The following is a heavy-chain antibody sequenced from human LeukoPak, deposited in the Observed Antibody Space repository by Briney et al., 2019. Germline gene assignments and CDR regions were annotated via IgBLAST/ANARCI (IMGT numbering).Heavy chain of an antibody. V-gene: IGHV4-38-2*02. CDR3: ARVGYGPNYYYYYMDV. CDR1: DYSISSGFH. D-gene: IGHD5-12*01. CDR2: IHHSGRT. Sequence: SETLSLTCTVSDYSISSGFHWGWIRQPPGKGLEWIATIHHSGRTYYNPSLKSRVTMSVDTSKNQFSLKLSSVTAADTAVYYCARVGYGPNYYYYYMDVWGKGTTVTVSS. J-gene: IGHJ6*03.